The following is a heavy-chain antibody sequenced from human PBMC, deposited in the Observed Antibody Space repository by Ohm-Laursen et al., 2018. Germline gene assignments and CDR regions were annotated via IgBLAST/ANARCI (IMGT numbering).Heavy chain of an antibody. D-gene: IGHD5-18*01. CDR3: ARIGYSYGLDY. V-gene: IGHV4-59*01. Sequence: GTLSLTCTVSGGSISSYYWRWIRQPPGKGLEWIGYIYYSGSTNYNPSLKSRVTISVDTSKNQFSLKLSSVTAADTAVYYCARIGYSYGLDYWGQGTLVTVSS. J-gene: IGHJ4*02. CDR2: IYYSGST. CDR1: GGSISSYY.